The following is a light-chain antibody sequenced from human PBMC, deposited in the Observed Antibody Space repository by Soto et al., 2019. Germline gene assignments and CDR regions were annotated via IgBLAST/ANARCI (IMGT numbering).Light chain of an antibody. CDR1: QSVLSDW. CDR2: GAS. V-gene: IGKV3-20*01. Sequence: EIVLTQSPGTLSLSPGERATLSYRASQSVLSDWLAWYRHKPGQAPRLLIYGASSRATGVPDRVSGSGSGTDFTLTINRLEPEDFAVYYCQQYGNFPYTFGQGTKLEIK. J-gene: IGKJ2*01. CDR3: QQYGNFPYT.